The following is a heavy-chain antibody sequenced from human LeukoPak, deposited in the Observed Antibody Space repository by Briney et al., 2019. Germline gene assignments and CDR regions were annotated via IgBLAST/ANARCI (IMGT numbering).Heavy chain of an antibody. Sequence: GGSLRLSCVASGFTFSTYGMSWVRQAPGKGLEWVSAISGSGGSTYYADSVKGRFTISRDNSKNTLYLQMNSLRAEDTAVYYCAKDGGEYYDILTGYYPRLYYMDVWGKGTTVTISS. CDR2: ISGSGGST. D-gene: IGHD3-9*01. V-gene: IGHV3-23*01. J-gene: IGHJ6*03. CDR3: AKDGGEYYDILTGYYPRLYYMDV. CDR1: GFTFSTYG.